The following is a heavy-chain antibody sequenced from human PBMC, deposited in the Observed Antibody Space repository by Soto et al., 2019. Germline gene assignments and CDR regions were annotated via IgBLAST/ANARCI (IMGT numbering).Heavy chain of an antibody. CDR2: IYHSGST. CDR3: ARYSNNWFQTEGMDV. CDR1: GGSISSSNW. V-gene: IGHV4-4*02. J-gene: IGHJ6*02. Sequence: PSETLSLTCAVSGGSISSSNWWSWVRQPPGKGLEWIGEIYHSGSTNYNPSLKSRVTISVDKSKNQFSLKLSSVTAADTAVYYCARYSNNWFQTEGMDVWGQGTTVTVSS. D-gene: IGHD6-13*01.